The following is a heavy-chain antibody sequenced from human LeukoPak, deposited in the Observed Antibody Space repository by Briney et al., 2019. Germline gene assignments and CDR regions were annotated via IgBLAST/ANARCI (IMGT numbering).Heavy chain of an antibody. D-gene: IGHD2-21*02. CDR1: GGSFSGYY. V-gene: IGHV4-34*01. Sequence: SETLSLTCAVYGGSFSGYYWSWIRQPPGKGLEWIGEINHSGSTNYNPSLKSRVTISVDTSKNQFSPKLSSVTAADTAVYYCARGGQPLLYYFDYWGQGTLVTVSS. CDR3: ARGGQPLLYYFDY. J-gene: IGHJ4*02. CDR2: INHSGST.